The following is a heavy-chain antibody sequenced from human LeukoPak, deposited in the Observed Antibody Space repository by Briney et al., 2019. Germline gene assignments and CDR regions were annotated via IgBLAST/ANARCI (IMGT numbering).Heavy chain of an antibody. CDR3: ARWEGQQLATDY. J-gene: IGHJ4*02. D-gene: IGHD6-13*01. CDR1: GYTFTSYY. V-gene: IGHV1-46*01. CDR2: INPSGGST. Sequence: ASVKVSCKASGYTFTSYYMHWVRQAPGQGLEWMGIINPSGGSTSYAQKFQGRVTMTRDTSTSTAYMELRSLRSDDTAVYYCARWEGQQLATDYWGLGTLVTVSS.